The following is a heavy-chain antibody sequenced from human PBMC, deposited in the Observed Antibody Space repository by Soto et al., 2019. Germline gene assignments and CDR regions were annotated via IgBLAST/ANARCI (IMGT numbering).Heavy chain of an antibody. Sequence: KTSETLSLTCAVYGGSFSGYYWSWIRQPPGKGLEWIGEINHSGSTNYNPSLKSRVTISVDTSKNQFSLKLSSVTAADTAVYYCARGPWDYGMDVWGQGTTVTVSS. V-gene: IGHV4-34*01. J-gene: IGHJ6*02. CDR2: INHSGST. CDR1: GGSFSGYY. CDR3: ARGPWDYGMDV.